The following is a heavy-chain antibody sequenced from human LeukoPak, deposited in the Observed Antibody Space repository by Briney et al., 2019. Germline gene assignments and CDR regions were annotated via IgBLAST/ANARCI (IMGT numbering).Heavy chain of an antibody. V-gene: IGHV4-31*03. D-gene: IGHD2-2*02. J-gene: IGHJ5*02. CDR3: ARGYCSSTSCYTENWFDP. CDR1: GGSISSGGYY. Sequence: PSETLSLTCTVSGGSISSGGYYWSWIRQHPGQGLEWIGYIYYSGSTYYNPSLKSRVTISVDTSKNQFSLKLSSVTAADTAVYYCARGYCSSTSCYTENWFDPWGQGTLVTVSS. CDR2: IYYSGST.